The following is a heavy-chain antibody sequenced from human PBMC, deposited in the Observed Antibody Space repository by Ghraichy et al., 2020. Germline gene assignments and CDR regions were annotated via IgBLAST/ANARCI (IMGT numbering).Heavy chain of an antibody. J-gene: IGHJ4*02. CDR2: ISGSGGST. D-gene: IGHD5-18*01. CDR3: AKASSYGLLTISGDY. V-gene: IGHV3-23*01. Sequence: GGSLRLSCAASGFTFSSYAMSWVRQAPGKGLEWVSAISGSGGSTYYADSVKGRFTISRDNSKNTLYLQMNSLRAEDTAVYYCAKASSYGLLTISGDYWGQGTLVTVSS. CDR1: GFTFSSYA.